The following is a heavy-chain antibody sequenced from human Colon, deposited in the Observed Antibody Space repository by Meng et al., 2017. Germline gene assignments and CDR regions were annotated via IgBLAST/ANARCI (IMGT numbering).Heavy chain of an antibody. CDR1: GYTFTGNY. Sequence: ASVKVSCKASGYTFTGNYMHWVRQAPGQGPEWMGWINPNSGGTKYAQKFQDRVTMTRDTSISTGYMELSGLRSDDTAVYYCAVDSSGYNIRYHFDDWGQGTLVTVS. J-gene: IGHJ4*02. CDR3: AVDSSGYNIRYHFDD. D-gene: IGHD3-22*01. V-gene: IGHV1-2*02. CDR2: INPNSGGT.